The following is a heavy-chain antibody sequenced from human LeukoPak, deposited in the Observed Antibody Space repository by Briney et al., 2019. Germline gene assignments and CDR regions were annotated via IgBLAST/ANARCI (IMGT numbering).Heavy chain of an antibody. CDR2: IKQDGSEK. D-gene: IGHD4-17*01. V-gene: IGHV3-7*01. J-gene: IGHJ4*02. Sequence: GGSLRLSCAASGFTFSSYWMSWVRQAPGKGLEWVANIKQDGSEKYYVDSVKGRFTISRDNAKNSLYLQMNSLRAEDTAVYYCAKDLDGYGDYPPDYWGQGTLVTVSS. CDR3: AKDLDGYGDYPPDY. CDR1: GFTFSSYW.